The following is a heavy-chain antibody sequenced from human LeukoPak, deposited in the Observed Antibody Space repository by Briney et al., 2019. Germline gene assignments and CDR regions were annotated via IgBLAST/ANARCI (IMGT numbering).Heavy chain of an antibody. J-gene: IGHJ4*02. D-gene: IGHD6-13*01. CDR1: GFTFSSYG. CDR2: ISYDGSNK. Sequence: GGSLRLSCAASGFTFSSYGMHWVRQAPGKGLEWVAVISYDGSNKYYADSVKGRFTISRDNSKNTLYLQMNSLRAEDTAVYYCAKDKGGPRGSSWLFDYWGQGTLVTVSS. CDR3: AKDKGGPRGSSWLFDY. V-gene: IGHV3-30*18.